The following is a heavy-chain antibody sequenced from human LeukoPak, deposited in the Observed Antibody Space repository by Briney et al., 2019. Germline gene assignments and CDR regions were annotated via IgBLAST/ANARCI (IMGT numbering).Heavy chain of an antibody. J-gene: IGHJ3*02. CDR2: MKVDGSDI. V-gene: IGHV3-7*03. D-gene: IGHD6-19*01. CDR3: AKDISGWYGSFAFDI. CDR1: GFTFTNDF. Sequence: GGSLRLSCAASGFTFTNDFMTWVRQAPGKGLEWVANMKVDGSDIHYVDSVKGRFTISSDNARNSLYLQMNSLRAEDTAVYYCAKDISGWYGSFAFDIWGQGTMVTVSS.